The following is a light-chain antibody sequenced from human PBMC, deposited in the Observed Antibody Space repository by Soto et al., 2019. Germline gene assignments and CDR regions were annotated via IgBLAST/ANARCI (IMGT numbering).Light chain of an antibody. CDR2: DAS. V-gene: IGKV1-5*01. CDR1: QSISSW. J-gene: IGKJ2*02. Sequence: DIQMTQSPSTLSASVGDRVTITCRASQSISSWLAWYQQKPGKAPKLLIYDASSLESGVPSRFSGSGSGTEFTLTISILQPDDFATYYCQQYNSYSCTFGQGTKLEIK. CDR3: QQYNSYSCT.